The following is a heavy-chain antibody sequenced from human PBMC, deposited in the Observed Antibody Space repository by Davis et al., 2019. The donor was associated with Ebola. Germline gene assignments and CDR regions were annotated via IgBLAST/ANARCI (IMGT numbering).Heavy chain of an antibody. V-gene: IGHV3-11*01. J-gene: IGHJ4*02. D-gene: IGHD3-22*01. Sequence: GASLKISCAASGFTFSDYYMSWVRQAPGKGLEWISCINHSGDSIFYADFVKGRFTMSRDNAKNFLYLQLSSLRADDTAMYYCAREADYYDSSGYSHYFDYWGQGTLVTVSS. CDR1: GFTFSDYY. CDR3: AREADYYDSSGYSHYFDY. CDR2: INHSGDSI.